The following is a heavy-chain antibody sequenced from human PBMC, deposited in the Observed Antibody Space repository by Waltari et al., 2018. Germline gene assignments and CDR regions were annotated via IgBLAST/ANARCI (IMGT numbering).Heavy chain of an antibody. CDR1: GGTFSSYT. J-gene: IGHJ4*02. D-gene: IGHD6-13*01. CDR2: IIPSLGIT. V-gene: IGHV1-69*08. CDR3: AREHYTSYGIAAAGIMGY. Sequence: QVQLVQSGAEVKKPGSSVKVSCKASGGTFSSYTISWVRQAPGQGLEWMGRIIPSLGITNYAQKFQGRVTITADKSTSTAYMELSSLRSEDTAVYYCAREHYTSYGIAAAGIMGYWGQGTLVTVSS.